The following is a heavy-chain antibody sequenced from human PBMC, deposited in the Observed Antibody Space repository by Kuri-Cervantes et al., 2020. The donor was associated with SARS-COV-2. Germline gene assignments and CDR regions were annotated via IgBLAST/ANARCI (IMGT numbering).Heavy chain of an antibody. CDR3: AKSPLIWYFDL. D-gene: IGHD3-16*01. Sequence: GSLRLSCTVSGGAIRSFYWNWIRQAPGKGLEYIGYISNSGSTNYNPSLKSQVTISIDTSKNQFSLKVTSVTAADTAVYYCAKSPLIWYFDLWGRGTLVTVSS. J-gene: IGHJ2*01. CDR2: ISNSGST. V-gene: IGHV4-59*01. CDR1: GGAIRSFY.